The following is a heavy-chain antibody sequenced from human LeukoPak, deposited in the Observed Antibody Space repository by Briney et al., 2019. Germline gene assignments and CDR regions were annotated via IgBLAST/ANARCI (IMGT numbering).Heavy chain of an antibody. CDR2: IYSGGST. Sequence: GGSLRLSCAASGFTVSSNYMSWVRQAPGKGLEWVSVIYSGGSTYYADSVKGRFTISRDNSKNTLYLQMNSLRAEDTAVYYCARAEPSGWPKYYYYGMDVWGQGTTVTVSS. CDR1: GFTVSSNY. CDR3: ARAEPSGWPKYYYYGMDV. V-gene: IGHV3-66*01. D-gene: IGHD6-19*01. J-gene: IGHJ6*02.